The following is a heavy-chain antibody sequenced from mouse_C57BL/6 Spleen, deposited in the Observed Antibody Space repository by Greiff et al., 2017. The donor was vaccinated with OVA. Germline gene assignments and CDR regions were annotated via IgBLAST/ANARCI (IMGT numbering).Heavy chain of an antibody. D-gene: IGHD2-2*01. V-gene: IGHV2-9-1*01. CDR2: IWTGGGT. CDR3: ARIEIYYGYLWYFDV. CDR1: GFSLTSYA. J-gene: IGHJ1*03. Sequence: QVQLKESGPGLVAPSQSLSITCTVSGFSLTSYAISWVRQPPGKGLEWLGVIWTGGGTNYNSAPKSRLSISKDNSKSQVFLKMNSLQTDDTARYYCARIEIYYGYLWYFDVWGTGTTVTVSS.